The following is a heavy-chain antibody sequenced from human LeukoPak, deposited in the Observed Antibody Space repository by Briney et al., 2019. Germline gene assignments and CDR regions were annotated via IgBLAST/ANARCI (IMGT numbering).Heavy chain of an antibody. CDR1: GYTFSSCA. D-gene: IGHD2-2*01. J-gene: IGHJ4*02. V-gene: IGHV3-23*01. CDR2: ITGSGCRP. Sequence: GGSLRLSCAASGYTFSSCAMSWVRQAPGKGLEWVSAITGSGCRPYYADFVRRRFTISRDNYKNTLNLQLTSLRAEDTAVYYCARHREPGYFSSTSYHESDFDYWGQGTLGTVSS. CDR3: ARHREPGYFSSTSYHESDFDY.